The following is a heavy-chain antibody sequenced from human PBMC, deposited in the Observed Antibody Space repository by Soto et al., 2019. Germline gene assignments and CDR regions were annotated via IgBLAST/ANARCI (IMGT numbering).Heavy chain of an antibody. J-gene: IGHJ4*02. CDR2: TYYRSKWYN. V-gene: IGHV6-1*01. D-gene: IGHD4-17*01. Sequence: SQTLSLTCAISGDSVSSNSAAWNWIRQSPSRGLEWLGRTYYRSKWYNDYAVSVKSRITINPDTSKNQFSLQLNSVTPEDTAVYYCARRWDYGDYVGLYFDYWGQGTLVTVSS. CDR1: GDSVSSNSAA. CDR3: ARRWDYGDYVGLYFDY.